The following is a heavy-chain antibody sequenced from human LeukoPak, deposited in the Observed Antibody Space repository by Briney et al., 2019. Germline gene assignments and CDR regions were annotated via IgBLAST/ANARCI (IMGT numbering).Heavy chain of an antibody. J-gene: IGHJ4*02. CDR3: AKGRRDGHNFDFDY. Sequence: GGSLRLSCAASGFTFSNYAMNWVRQAPGKGLEWVSTISGGGGTTYYADSVKGRFTISRDSSKNTLYLQMNSPRAEDTAAYYCAKGRRDGHNFDFDYWGQGTLVTVSS. V-gene: IGHV3-23*01. CDR2: ISGGGGTT. CDR1: GFTFSNYA. D-gene: IGHD5-24*01.